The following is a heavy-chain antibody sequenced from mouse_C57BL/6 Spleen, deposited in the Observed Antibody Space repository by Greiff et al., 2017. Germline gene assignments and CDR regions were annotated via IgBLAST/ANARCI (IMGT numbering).Heavy chain of an antibody. V-gene: IGHV1-72*01. CDR2: IDPNSGGT. CDR1: GYTFTSYW. CDR3: ARDDGYYVSFAY. D-gene: IGHD2-3*01. J-gene: IGHJ3*01. Sequence: QVQLKQPGAELVKPGASVKLSCKASGYTFTSYWMHWVKQRPGRGLEWIGRIDPNSGGTKYNEKFKSKATLTVDKPSSTAYMQLSSLTSEDSAVYYCARDDGYYVSFAYWGQGTLVTVSA.